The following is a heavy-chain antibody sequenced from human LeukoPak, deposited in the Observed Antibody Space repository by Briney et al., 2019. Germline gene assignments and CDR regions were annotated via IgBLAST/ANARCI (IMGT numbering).Heavy chain of an antibody. Sequence: GGSLRLSCAASGFTFSGHWMSWVRQAPGKELEWVANINQGGSDKYYVDSVKGRFTISRDNANNSLYLQMNSLRGEDTAVYYCTRDRSRAEDDWGQGTLVTVSS. D-gene: IGHD1-14*01. J-gene: IGHJ4*02. CDR1: GFTFSGHW. V-gene: IGHV3-7*01. CDR2: INQGGSDK. CDR3: TRDRSRAEDD.